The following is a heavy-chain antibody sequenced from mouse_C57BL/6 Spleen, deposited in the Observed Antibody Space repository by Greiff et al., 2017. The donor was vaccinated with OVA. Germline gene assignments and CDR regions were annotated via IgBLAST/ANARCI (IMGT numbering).Heavy chain of an antibody. CDR2: INPYNGGT. D-gene: IGHD1-1*01. J-gene: IGHJ2*01. CDR1: GYTFTDYY. CDR3: AREYYYGRSY. Sequence: VQLQQSGPVLVKPGASVKMSCKASGYTFTDYYMNWVKQSHGKSLEWIGVINPYNGGTSYTQTFKGRATLSVDKSSSTAYMELNSLTSEDSAVYYCAREYYYGRSYWGQGTTLTASS. V-gene: IGHV1-19*01.